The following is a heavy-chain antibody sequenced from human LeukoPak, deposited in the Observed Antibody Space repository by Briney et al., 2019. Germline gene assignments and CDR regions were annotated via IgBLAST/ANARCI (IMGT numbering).Heavy chain of an antibody. D-gene: IGHD3-3*01. J-gene: IGHJ4*02. CDR1: GGTFSSYA. V-gene: IGHV1-69*13. CDR3: AKDRNLGVFTVFHY. CDR2: IIPIFGTA. Sequence: ASVKVSCKASGGTFSSYAISWVRQAPGQGLEWMGGIIPIFGTANYAQKFQGRVTITADESTSTAYMELSSLRSEDTAVYYCAKDRNLGVFTVFHYGGKEPWVTVS.